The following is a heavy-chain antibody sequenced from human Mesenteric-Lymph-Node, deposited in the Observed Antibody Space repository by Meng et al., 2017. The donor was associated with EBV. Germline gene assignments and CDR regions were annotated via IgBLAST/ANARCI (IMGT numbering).Heavy chain of an antibody. CDR2: INHSGST. Sequence: VHLQASGPGLGKPSEPLSLTCAVDGGSCSGYYWSWIRQPPGKGLEWIGEINHSGSTNYNPSLKSRVTISVDTSKNQFSLKLSSVTAADTAVYYCARGDTMVQGGFDYWGQGTLVTLSS. D-gene: IGHD3-10*01. J-gene: IGHJ4*02. V-gene: IGHV4-34*01. CDR3: ARGDTMVQGGFDY. CDR1: GGSCSGYY.